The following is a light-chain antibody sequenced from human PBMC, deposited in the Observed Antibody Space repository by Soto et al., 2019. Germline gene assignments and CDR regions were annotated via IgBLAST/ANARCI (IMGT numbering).Light chain of an antibody. J-gene: IGKJ3*01. V-gene: IGKV3-11*01. CDR2: DAS. CDR1: QSVGTF. Sequence: EIVLTQSPATLSLSPGERATLSCRASQSVGTFFAWYQQKPGQAPRLLIYDASSRATGIPARFSGSGSETDFTLTISSLEPEDFAVYYCQYRSTFGPGTKVDLK. CDR3: QYRST.